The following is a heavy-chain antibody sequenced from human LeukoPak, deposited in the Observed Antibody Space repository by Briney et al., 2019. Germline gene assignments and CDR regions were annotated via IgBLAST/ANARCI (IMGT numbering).Heavy chain of an antibody. V-gene: IGHV4-34*01. Sequence: PSETLSLTCTVSGGSISSYYWSWIRQPPGKGLEWIGEINHSGSTNYNPSLKSRVTISVDTSKNQFSLKLSSVTAADTAVYHCARTDSSGYYPHDAFDIWGQGTMVTVSS. CDR2: INHSGST. CDR3: ARTDSSGYYPHDAFDI. CDR1: GGSISSYY. D-gene: IGHD3-22*01. J-gene: IGHJ3*02.